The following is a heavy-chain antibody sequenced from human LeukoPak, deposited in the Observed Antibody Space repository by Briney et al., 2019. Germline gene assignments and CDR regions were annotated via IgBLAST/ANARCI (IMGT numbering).Heavy chain of an antibody. Sequence: PGGSLRLSCAASGFTFSSYAMSWVRQAPGKGLEWVSRINSDGSSTSYADSVKGRFTISRDNAKNTLYLQMNSLRAEDTAVYYCARRGTAGTGDYWGQGTLVTVSS. D-gene: IGHD6-13*01. CDR2: INSDGSST. V-gene: IGHV3-74*01. CDR3: ARRGTAGTGDY. CDR1: GFTFSSYA. J-gene: IGHJ4*02.